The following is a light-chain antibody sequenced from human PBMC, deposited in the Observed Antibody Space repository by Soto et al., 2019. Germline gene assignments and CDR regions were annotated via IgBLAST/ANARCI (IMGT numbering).Light chain of an antibody. CDR2: GAS. CDR3: QQYGYSFRA. V-gene: IGKV3-20*01. CDR1: PSVSSSY. J-gene: IGKJ1*01. Sequence: EILLTPYPGTLSLSPGERATLSCRASPSVSSSYLSWYQLKPGQAPRLLFYGASSRATGIPDRFSGSGSGTDFTLTISRLEPEGLAVYYCQQYGYSFRAFGQGTKVEL.